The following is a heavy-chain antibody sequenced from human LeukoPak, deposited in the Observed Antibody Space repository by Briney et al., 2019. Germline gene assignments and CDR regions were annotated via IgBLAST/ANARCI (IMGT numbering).Heavy chain of an antibody. CDR1: GGSFSGYY. CDR2: INHSGST. Sequence: SETLSLTCAVYGGSFSGYYWSWIRQPPGKGLEWIGEINHSGSTNYNPSLKSRVTISVDTSKNQFSLKLSSVTAADTAVYYCASQSVDTPEPYFDYWGQGTLVTVSS. D-gene: IGHD5-18*01. J-gene: IGHJ4*02. CDR3: ASQSVDTPEPYFDY. V-gene: IGHV4-34*01.